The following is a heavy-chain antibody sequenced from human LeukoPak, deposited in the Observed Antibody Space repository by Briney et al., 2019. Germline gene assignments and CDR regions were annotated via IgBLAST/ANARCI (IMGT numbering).Heavy chain of an antibody. CDR3: ATVGRLHYVLED. CDR2: VVGHTGHT. J-gene: IGHJ4*02. Sequence: GASVNVSCKTSGHTFPKNGISWVRQAPGQGLEWMGWVVGHTGHTKYTQKCQGRVTMTTDTSTTTAYMELRSLKSDDTAIYYCATVGRLHYVLEDWGQGTLVTVS. D-gene: IGHD3-10*02. V-gene: IGHV1-18*01. CDR1: GHTFPKNG.